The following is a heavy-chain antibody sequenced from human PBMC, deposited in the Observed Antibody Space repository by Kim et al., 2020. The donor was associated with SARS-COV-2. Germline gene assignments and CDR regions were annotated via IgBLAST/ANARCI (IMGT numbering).Heavy chain of an antibody. CDR2: IHHSGNT. V-gene: IGHV4-34*01. D-gene: IGHD5-18*01. CDR3: SRWLLAPRLQF. J-gene: IGHJ4*02. Sequence: ETLSLTCTVYGGSFSDNYYNWIRQPPGKWLEWIGEIHHSGNTKYNPSLKSRVTISLDTSKNPFSLKLSSVTAADTALYYCSRWLLAPRLQFWGQGALVT. CDR1: GGSFSDNY.